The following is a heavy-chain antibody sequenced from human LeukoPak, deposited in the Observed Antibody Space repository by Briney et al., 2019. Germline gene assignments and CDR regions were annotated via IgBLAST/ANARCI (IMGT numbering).Heavy chain of an antibody. Sequence: GRSLRLSCTASGFTFGDHAMSWVRQAPGKGLEWVGFIRSKTYGGTTEYSASVKGRFTISRDDSKSIAYLQMNSLKTEDTAVYYCTRGPTQQWLYYGMDVWGQGTTVTVSS. CDR3: TRGPTQQWLYYGMDV. D-gene: IGHD5-18*01. CDR1: GFTFGDHA. V-gene: IGHV3-49*04. CDR2: IRSKTYGGTT. J-gene: IGHJ6*02.